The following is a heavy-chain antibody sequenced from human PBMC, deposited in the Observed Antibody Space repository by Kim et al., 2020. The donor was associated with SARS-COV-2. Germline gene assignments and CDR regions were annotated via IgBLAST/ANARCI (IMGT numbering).Heavy chain of an antibody. J-gene: IGHJ4*02. CDR2: INHSGST. Sequence: SETLSLTCAVYGGSFSGYYWSWIRQPPGTGLEWVGEINHSGSTNYNPSLKSRGTISVDTSKNQFSLKLSSVTAADTAVNYCARGRRKGEKAFDYWGQGTLVTVSP. CDR1: GGSFSGYY. V-gene: IGHV4-34*01. CDR3: ARGRRKGEKAFDY. D-gene: IGHD3-16*01.